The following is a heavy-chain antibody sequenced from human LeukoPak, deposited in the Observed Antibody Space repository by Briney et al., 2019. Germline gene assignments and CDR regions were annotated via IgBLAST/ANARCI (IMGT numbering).Heavy chain of an antibody. V-gene: IGHV1-8*03. Sequence: GASVKVSCKASGYTFTSYVINWVRQATGQGLEWMGWMNPNSGNTGYAQKFQGRVTITRNTSIGTAYMELSSLRSEDTAMYYCARDRMVRGVKGTDWFDPWGQGTLVTVSS. J-gene: IGHJ5*02. D-gene: IGHD3-10*01. CDR1: GYTFTSYV. CDR2: MNPNSGNT. CDR3: ARDRMVRGVKGTDWFDP.